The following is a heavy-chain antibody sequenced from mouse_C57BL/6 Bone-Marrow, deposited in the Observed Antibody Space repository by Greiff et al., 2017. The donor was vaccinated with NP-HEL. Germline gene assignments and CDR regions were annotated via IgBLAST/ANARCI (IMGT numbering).Heavy chain of an antibody. Sequence: VQLKQSGAELVRPGASVKLSCTASGFNIKDDYMHWVKQRPEQGLEWIGWIDPENGDTEYASKFQGKATITADTSSNTAYLQLSSLTSEDTAVYYCTTNGYYDWYFDVWGTGTTVTVSS. CDR1: GFNIKDDY. D-gene: IGHD2-3*01. V-gene: IGHV14-4*01. J-gene: IGHJ1*03. CDR3: TTNGYYDWYFDV. CDR2: IDPENGDT.